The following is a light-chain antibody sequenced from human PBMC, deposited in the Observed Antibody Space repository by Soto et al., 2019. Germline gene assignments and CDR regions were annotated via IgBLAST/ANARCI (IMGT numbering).Light chain of an antibody. Sequence: DIVMTQSPDSLAVSRGERATINCKSSQSVLYSSNNKNYLAGYQQKPGQPPKLLIYWASTRESGVPDRFSGSGSGTDFTLTISSLQAEDVAVYYCQQYYSTPYTFGQGTKLEIK. V-gene: IGKV4-1*01. CDR1: QSVLYSSNNKNY. J-gene: IGKJ2*01. CDR3: QQYYSTPYT. CDR2: WAS.